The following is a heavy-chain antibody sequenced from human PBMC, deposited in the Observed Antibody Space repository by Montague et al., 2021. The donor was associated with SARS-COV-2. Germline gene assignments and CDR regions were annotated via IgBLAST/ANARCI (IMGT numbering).Heavy chain of an antibody. CDR3: ARRGKTRIAMIVVVIGYFDY. CDR2: IYYSGST. D-gene: IGHD3-22*01. Sequence: SETLSLTCTVSGGSISSSSYYWGWIRQPPGKGLEWIGSIYYSGSTYYNPSLKSRVTISVDTSKNQFSLKLSSVTAADTAVYYCARRGKTRIAMIVVVIGYFDYWGQGTLATVSS. CDR1: GGSISSSSYY. V-gene: IGHV4-39*01. J-gene: IGHJ4*02.